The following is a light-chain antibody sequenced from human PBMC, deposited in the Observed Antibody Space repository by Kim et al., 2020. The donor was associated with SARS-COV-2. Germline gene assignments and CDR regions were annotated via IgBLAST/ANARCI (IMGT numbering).Light chain of an antibody. CDR1: HGVANDY. Sequence: SPGQRVTPSCRPSHGVANDYVAWYQHKPGQPPKFLIYAASRRATGIPDRFSGSGSGTDFTLTISRLESEDFAVYYCQQYVTSLVTFGGGTKVDIK. CDR3: QQYVTSLVT. CDR2: AAS. J-gene: IGKJ4*01. V-gene: IGKV3-20*01.